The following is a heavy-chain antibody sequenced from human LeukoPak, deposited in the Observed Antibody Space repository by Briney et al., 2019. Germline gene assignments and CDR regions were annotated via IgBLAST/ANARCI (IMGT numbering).Heavy chain of an antibody. D-gene: IGHD2-15*01. Sequence: SETLSLTCTVSGGSISNYYWNWIRQPPGKGLEWIGYIYYSGTTNYNPSLKSRVTISVDTSKNQFSLKLSSVTAADTAVYYCSRGHNVLAATLDAFDIWGRGTMVTVSS. V-gene: IGHV4-59*12. J-gene: IGHJ3*02. CDR1: GGSISNYY. CDR3: SRGHNVLAATLDAFDI. CDR2: IYYSGTT.